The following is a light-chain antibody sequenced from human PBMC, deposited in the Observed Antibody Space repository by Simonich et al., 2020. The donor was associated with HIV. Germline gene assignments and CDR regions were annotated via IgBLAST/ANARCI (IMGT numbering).Light chain of an antibody. CDR2: EGS. CDR1: RSDVGSYNL. J-gene: IGLJ2*01. CDR3: CSYAGSSTWV. V-gene: IGLV2-23*01. Sequence: QSALTQPRSVSGSPGPSITISCTGTRSDVGSYNLVSWYQQHPGKAPKLMIYEGSKRPSGFSNRFSGSKSGNTASLTISGLQAEDEADYYCCSYAGSSTWVFGGGTKLTVL.